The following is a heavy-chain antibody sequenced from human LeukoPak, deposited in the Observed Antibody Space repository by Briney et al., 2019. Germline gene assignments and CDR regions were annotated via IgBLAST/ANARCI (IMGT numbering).Heavy chain of an antibody. J-gene: IGHJ3*02. Sequence: PGGSLRLSCAASGFTVSNNYMSWVRQAPGKGLEWVSISYSDSNTNYADSVKGRFTISRDTSQNTLSLQMSSLRAEDTAVYYCVRKNRDFNAAFDIWGQGQWSPSLQ. CDR3: VRKNRDFNAAFDI. D-gene: IGHD1-14*01. CDR1: GFTVSNNY. V-gene: IGHV3-53*01. CDR2: SYSDSNT.